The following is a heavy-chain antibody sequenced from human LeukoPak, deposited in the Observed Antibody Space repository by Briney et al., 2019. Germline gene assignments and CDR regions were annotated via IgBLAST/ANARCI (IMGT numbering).Heavy chain of an antibody. D-gene: IGHD2-21*02. V-gene: IGHV3-74*03. Sequence: GGSLRLSCVGSGVTFTSYWMHWVRQAPGKGLVWVSRVKSDRSTTTYADSVKGRFTISRDNAKKTLYLQMNSLRAEDTAVYYCVRGDPGQFDYWGQGTLVSVSS. J-gene: IGHJ4*02. CDR2: VKSDRSTT. CDR1: GVTFTSYW. CDR3: VRGDPGQFDY.